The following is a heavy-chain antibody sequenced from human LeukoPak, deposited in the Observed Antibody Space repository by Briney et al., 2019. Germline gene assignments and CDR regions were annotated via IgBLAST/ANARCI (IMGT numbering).Heavy chain of an antibody. Sequence: SETLSLTCAVYGGSFSGYYWSWIRQPPGKGLEWIGEINHSGSTNYNPSLKSRVTISVDTSKNQFSLKLSSVTAADTAVYYCARDVDGGSGSYYFDYWGQGTLVTVSS. V-gene: IGHV4-34*09. CDR3: ARDVDGGSGSYYFDY. CDR1: GGSFSGYY. J-gene: IGHJ4*02. D-gene: IGHD3-10*01. CDR2: INHSGST.